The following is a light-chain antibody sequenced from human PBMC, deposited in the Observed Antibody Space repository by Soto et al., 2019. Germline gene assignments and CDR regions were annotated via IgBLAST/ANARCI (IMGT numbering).Light chain of an antibody. J-gene: IGKJ2*01. CDR1: QAIVTW. Sequence: DVQMTQSPSTLSASIGDTVTITCRASQAIVTWLAWYHQKPGRPPKLLIYMASILESGVPSRFSVRGSGTEFTLTISGLQPDDLGTYYRQQYNSYPKTFGEGTKLDI. CDR2: MAS. V-gene: IGKV1-5*03. CDR3: QQYNSYPKT.